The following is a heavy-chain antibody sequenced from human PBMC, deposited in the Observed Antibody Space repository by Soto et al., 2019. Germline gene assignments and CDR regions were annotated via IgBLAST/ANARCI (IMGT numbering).Heavy chain of an antibody. CDR1: GYSISSSNW. Sequence: QVQLQESGPGLVKPSDTLYLTCAVSGYSISSSNWWGWIRQPPGKGLEWIGYIYYSGTNYYNPSLKSRVTMSVDTSKNQFSLKLTSVTAVATAVYYCARREIQGHIDYWGQGTLVTVSS. CDR2: IYYSGTN. V-gene: IGHV4-28*01. D-gene: IGHD1-26*01. CDR3: ARREIQGHIDY. J-gene: IGHJ4*02.